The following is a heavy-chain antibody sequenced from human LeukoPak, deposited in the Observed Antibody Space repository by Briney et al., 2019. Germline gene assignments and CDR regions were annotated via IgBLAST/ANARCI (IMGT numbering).Heavy chain of an antibody. CDR2: INPNSGGT. Sequence: ASVKVSCKASGYTFTGYYMHWVRQAPGQGLEWMGWINPNSGGTNYAQKFQGRVTMTRDTSTSTVYMELSSLRSEDTAVYYCARLRLGYDFWSGSYNWFDPWGQGTLVTVSS. CDR3: ARLRLGYDFWSGSYNWFDP. D-gene: IGHD3-3*01. J-gene: IGHJ5*02. V-gene: IGHV1-2*02. CDR1: GYTFTGYY.